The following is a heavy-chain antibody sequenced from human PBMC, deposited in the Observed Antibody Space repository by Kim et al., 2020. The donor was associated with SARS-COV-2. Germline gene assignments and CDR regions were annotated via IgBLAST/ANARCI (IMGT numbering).Heavy chain of an antibody. J-gene: IGHJ3*02. CDR1: GFTFSSYA. D-gene: IGHD2-2*01. CDR2: ISGSGGST. V-gene: IGHV3-23*01. Sequence: GGSLRLSCAASGFTFSSYAMSWVRQAPGKGLEWVSAISGSGGSTYYADSVKGRFTISRDNSKNTLYLQMNSLRAEDTAVYYCAKDLEDIVVVPAAEGDDAFDIWGQGTMVTVSS. CDR3: AKDLEDIVVVPAAEGDDAFDI.